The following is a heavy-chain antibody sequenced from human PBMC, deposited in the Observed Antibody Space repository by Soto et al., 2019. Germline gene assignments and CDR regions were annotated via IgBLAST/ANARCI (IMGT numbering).Heavy chain of an antibody. CDR3: ARGRRGSYYDILTGPYNWFDP. Sequence: SDSLSIGSTVSGGSIRSYDCGWIWKPAGKGLEWIGRIYTSGSTNYNPSLKSRVTMSVDTSKNQFSLKLSSVTAADTAVYYCARGRRGSYYDILTGPYNWFDPWGQGTLVTVSS. J-gene: IGHJ5*02. V-gene: IGHV4-4*07. CDR1: GGSIRSYD. CDR2: IYTSGST. D-gene: IGHD3-9*01.